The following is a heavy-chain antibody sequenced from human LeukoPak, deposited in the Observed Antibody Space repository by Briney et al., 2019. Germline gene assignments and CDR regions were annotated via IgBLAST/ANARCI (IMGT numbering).Heavy chain of an antibody. J-gene: IGHJ3*02. CDR1: GGSISSSNW. Sequence: SGTLSLTCAVSGGSISSSNWWSWVRQPPGKGLEWIGEIYHSGSTNYNPSLKSRVTISVDTSKNQFSLKLSSVTAADTAVYYCARHKRARAGTGAFDIWGQGTMVTVSS. CDR2: IYHSGST. D-gene: IGHD6-13*01. V-gene: IGHV4-4*02. CDR3: ARHKRARAGTGAFDI.